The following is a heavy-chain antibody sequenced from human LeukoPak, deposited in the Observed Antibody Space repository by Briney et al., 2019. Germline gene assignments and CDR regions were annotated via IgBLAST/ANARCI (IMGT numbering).Heavy chain of an antibody. Sequence: GGSLRLSCAASGFTSSSYWMHWVRQAPGKGLVWVSRINTDGSSTSYADSVKGRFTISRDNSKNTLYLQMNSLRAEDTAVYYCARPHSRTINYGMDVCGQGTTVTVSS. CDR3: ARPHSRTINYGMDV. D-gene: IGHD4/OR15-4a*01. V-gene: IGHV3-74*01. CDR1: GFTSSSYW. CDR2: INTDGSST. J-gene: IGHJ6*02.